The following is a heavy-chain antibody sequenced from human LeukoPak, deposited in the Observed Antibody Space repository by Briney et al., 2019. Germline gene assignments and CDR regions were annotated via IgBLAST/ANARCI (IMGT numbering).Heavy chain of an antibody. D-gene: IGHD2-8*01. Sequence: GGSLRLSCAASGFTFSNYWMHGVRQAPGKGLVWVSRINSDGISTTYADSVKGRFTISRDNAKNTLYLQMNSLRAEDTAVYYCARGTAYGVFDIWGRGTMLTVSS. CDR3: ARGTAYGVFDI. J-gene: IGHJ3*02. CDR1: GFTFSNYW. V-gene: IGHV3-74*01. CDR2: INSDGIST.